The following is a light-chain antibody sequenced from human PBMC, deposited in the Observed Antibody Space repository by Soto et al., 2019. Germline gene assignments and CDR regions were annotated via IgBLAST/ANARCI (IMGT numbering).Light chain of an antibody. J-gene: IGLJ1*01. CDR1: SSDVGSYNL. CDR2: EGS. Sequence: SCPTQPAPLSGSPGQSITLSCAGNSSDVGSYNLVSWCQQHPGKAPKLMIYEGSKRPSGVSNRFSGSKSGNTASLTISGLQAEDEADYYCCSYAGSSTYVFGTGTKVTVL. CDR3: CSYAGSSTYV. V-gene: IGLV2-23*01.